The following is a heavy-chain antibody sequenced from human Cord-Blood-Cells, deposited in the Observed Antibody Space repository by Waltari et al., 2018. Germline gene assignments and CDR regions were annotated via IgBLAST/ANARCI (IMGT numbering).Heavy chain of an antibody. CDR1: GFTFSTYG. Sequence: VQLVESGGGLVKPGVSLRRSCAASGFTFSTYGMNWVRQASGKGLEWVSYISSSSSYIYYADSVKGRFTISRDNAKNSLYLQMNSLRAEDTAVYYCARGGRYSSLYWGQGTLVTVSS. V-gene: IGHV3-21*01. CDR2: ISSSSSYI. CDR3: ARGGRYSSLY. J-gene: IGHJ4*02. D-gene: IGHD6-19*01.